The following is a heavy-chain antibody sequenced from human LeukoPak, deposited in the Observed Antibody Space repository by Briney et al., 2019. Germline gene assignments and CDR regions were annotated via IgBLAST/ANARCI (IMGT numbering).Heavy chain of an antibody. V-gene: IGHV4-34*01. D-gene: IGHD5-18*01. CDR3: TRVERGYSYGSFDS. Sequence: SETLSLTCAVYGGSFSGYYWSWIRQPPGKGLEWIGEINHSGSTNYNPSLKSRVTVSVDTSKNQFSLKLSSVTAADTAVYHCTRVERGYSYGSFDSWGQGTLVTVFS. CDR2: INHSGST. J-gene: IGHJ4*02. CDR1: GGSFSGYY.